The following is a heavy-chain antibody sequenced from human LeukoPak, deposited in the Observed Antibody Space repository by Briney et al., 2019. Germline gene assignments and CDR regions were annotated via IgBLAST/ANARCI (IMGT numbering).Heavy chain of an antibody. CDR2: ISSSSSYM. V-gene: IGHV3-21*01. D-gene: IGHD2-15*01. J-gene: IGHJ3*02. Sequence: GGSLRLSCAASGFTFSSYAMSWVRQAPGKGLEWVSSISSSSSYMYYADSLKGRFTISRDNAKNSLYLQMNSLRAEDTAVYYCARDEIGRSVIWGQGTMVTVSS. CDR3: ARDEIGRSVI. CDR1: GFTFSSYA.